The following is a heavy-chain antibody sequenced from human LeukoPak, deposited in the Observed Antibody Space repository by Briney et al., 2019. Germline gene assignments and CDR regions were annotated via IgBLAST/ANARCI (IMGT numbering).Heavy chain of an antibody. CDR3: ASILLTAAFDI. J-gene: IGHJ3*02. CDR2: IKQDGSEK. D-gene: IGHD7-27*01. CDR1: GFTFSSYW. V-gene: IGHV3-7*01. Sequence: GGSLRLSCAASGFTFSSYWMSWVRQAPGKGLEWVANIKQDGSEKYYVDSVKGRFTISRDNAKNSLYLQMYSLRAEDTAVYYCASILLTAAFDIWGQGTMVTVSS.